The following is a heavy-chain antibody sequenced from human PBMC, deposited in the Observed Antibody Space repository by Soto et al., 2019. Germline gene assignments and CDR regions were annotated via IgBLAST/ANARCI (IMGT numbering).Heavy chain of an antibody. V-gene: IGHV3-72*01. CDR3: ARCGNAYRY. CDR2: TKNIGNNYAT. Sequence: EVQVVESGGGLVQPGGYLRLSCAASGFTLSDHFIDWVRQAPGKGQEWVGRTKNIGNNYATDYAESVKGRFTISRDDSRNSLYLYMNRLNCEDTAVYFCARCGNAYRYWGQGTLVTVSS. CDR1: GFTLSDHF. J-gene: IGHJ4*02. D-gene: IGHD5-12*01.